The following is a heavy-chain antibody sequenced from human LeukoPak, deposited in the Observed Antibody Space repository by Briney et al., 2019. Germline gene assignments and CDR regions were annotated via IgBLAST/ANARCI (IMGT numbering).Heavy chain of an antibody. CDR1: GFTFSNYG. CDR3: ARDLSDGVVTAIAHY. D-gene: IGHD2-21*02. CDR2: IWYDGTNK. J-gene: IGHJ4*02. V-gene: IGHV3-33*01. Sequence: PGKSLRLSCAASGFTFSNYGIHWVRQAPGKGLEWVAVIWYDGTNKYYADSVKGRFTISRDNSKNTLYLQMNSLRAEDTAVYYGARDLSDGVVTAIAHYWGQGTLVTVSS.